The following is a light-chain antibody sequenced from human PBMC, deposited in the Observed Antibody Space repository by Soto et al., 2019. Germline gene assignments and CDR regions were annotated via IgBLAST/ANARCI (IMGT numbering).Light chain of an antibody. CDR1: QSVGSN. J-gene: IGKJ1*01. V-gene: IGKV3-15*01. CDR2: GAS. CDR3: QQYNNWPPWT. Sequence: IVLTQSPATLSVSPGERAALSCRASQSVGSNLAWYQQRPGQPPRLLIYGASTRATGVPARYSGSGSGTEFTLNISSLQSEDFAVYYCQQYNNWPPWTFSQGTKVDI.